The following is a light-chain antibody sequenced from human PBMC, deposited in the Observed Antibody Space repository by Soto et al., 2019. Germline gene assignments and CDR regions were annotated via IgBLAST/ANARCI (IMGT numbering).Light chain of an antibody. CDR3: TSYAGTYSFFYV. Sequence: QSAMTQPPSASGSPWQSVTISCTGTSIDVGAYNYVSWYQQLPGKAPKLIIYEVSKRPSGVPDRFSGSKSGNTASLTVSGLQADDEADYYCTSYAGTYSFFYVFGTGT. CDR1: SIDVGAYNY. J-gene: IGLJ1*01. V-gene: IGLV2-8*01. CDR2: EVS.